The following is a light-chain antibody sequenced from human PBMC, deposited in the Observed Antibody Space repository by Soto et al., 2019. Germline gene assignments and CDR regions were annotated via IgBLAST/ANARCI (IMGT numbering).Light chain of an antibody. CDR1: QTISVY. Sequence: EIVLTQSPATLSLSPGERASLSCRASQTISVYLAWYQQKPGQAPRLLIYDASNRATGIPARFSGSGSGTDFTLTISSLEPGDFAVYYCHQRTRWPPTFGGGTRVEI. CDR2: DAS. J-gene: IGKJ4*01. V-gene: IGKV3-11*01. CDR3: HQRTRWPPT.